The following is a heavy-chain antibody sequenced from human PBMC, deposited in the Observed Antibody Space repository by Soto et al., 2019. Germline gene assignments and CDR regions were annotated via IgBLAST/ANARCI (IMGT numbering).Heavy chain of an antibody. CDR1: GFTFSSYA. CDR2: ISGSGGST. J-gene: IGHJ6*02. Sequence: EVQLLESGGALVQPGGSLRLSCAASGFTFSSYAMSWVRQAPGKGLEWVSAISGSGGSTYYADSVKGRFTISRDNSKNTLYLQMNSLRAEDTAVYYCAKAGTMVRGVIGGMDVWGQGTTVTVSS. D-gene: IGHD3-10*01. V-gene: IGHV3-23*01. CDR3: AKAGTMVRGVIGGMDV.